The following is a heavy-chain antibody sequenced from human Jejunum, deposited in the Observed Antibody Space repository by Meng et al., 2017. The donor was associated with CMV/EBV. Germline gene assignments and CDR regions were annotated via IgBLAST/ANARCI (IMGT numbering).Heavy chain of an antibody. CDR3: ARRCPYSSSCYDY. CDR1: GFSVSSNY. J-gene: IGHJ4*02. V-gene: IGHV3-53*01. CDR2: TFSSGST. D-gene: IGHD6-13*01. Sequence: ASGFSVSSNYMNWVRQAPGKGLEWVSLTFSSGSTFYSGSVKGRFTISRDTSKNTLILQMTSLRADDTAVYFCARRCPYSSSCYDYWGQGTLVTVSS.